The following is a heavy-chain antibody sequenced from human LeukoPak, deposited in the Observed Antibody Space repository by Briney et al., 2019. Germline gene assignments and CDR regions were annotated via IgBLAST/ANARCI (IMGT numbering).Heavy chain of an antibody. D-gene: IGHD3-22*01. J-gene: IGHJ4*02. V-gene: IGHV3-30*04. CDR1: GFTFISYA. Sequence: GGSLRLSCAASGFTFISYAIHWVRQAPGKGLEWVAVISYDGSNKYYADSVKGRFTISRDNSKNTLYLQMNSLRAEDTAVYYCARDSSGPLDYWGQGTLVTVSS. CDR3: ARDSSGPLDY. CDR2: ISYDGSNK.